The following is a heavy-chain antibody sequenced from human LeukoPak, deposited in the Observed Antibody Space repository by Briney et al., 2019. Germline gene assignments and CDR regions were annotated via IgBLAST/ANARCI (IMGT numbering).Heavy chain of an antibody. CDR1: GYTFTGYY. D-gene: IGHD6-13*01. V-gene: IGHV1-2*02. J-gene: IGHJ4*02. Sequence: ASVKVSCTASGYTFTGYYMHWVRQAPGQGLEWMGWINPNSGGTNYAQKFQGRVTMTRDTSISTAYMELSRLRSDDTAVYYCARVLAAAYYFDYWGQGTLVTVSS. CDR2: INPNSGGT. CDR3: ARVLAAAYYFDY.